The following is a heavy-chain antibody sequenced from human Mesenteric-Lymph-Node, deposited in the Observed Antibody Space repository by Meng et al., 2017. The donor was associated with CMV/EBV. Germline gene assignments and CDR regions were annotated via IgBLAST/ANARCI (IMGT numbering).Heavy chain of an antibody. CDR2: IYYSGST. CDR1: GRSISSSSYY. D-gene: IGHD2-2*01. Sequence: SETLSLTCTVSGRSISSSSYYWGWIRQPPGNGLEWIGRIYYSGSTHYNPSLKTRVTISVDTSKNQFSLKLSSVTTPDTAVYHCAREGCSSTSCYSVDYWGQGTLVTVSS. CDR3: AREGCSSTSCYSVDY. V-gene: IGHV4-39*07. J-gene: IGHJ4*02.